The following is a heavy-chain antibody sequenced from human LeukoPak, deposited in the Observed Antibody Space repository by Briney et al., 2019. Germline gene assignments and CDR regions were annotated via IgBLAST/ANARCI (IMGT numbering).Heavy chain of an antibody. CDR2: INHSGST. D-gene: IGHD2-15*01. CDR3: ARKDSYYFDY. J-gene: IGHJ4*02. CDR1: GGSFSGYY. V-gene: IGHV4-34*01. Sequence: PSETLSLTCAVYGGSFSGYYWSWIRQPPGKGLEWIGEINHSGSTNYNPSLKSRVTISVDTSKNQFSLKLSSVTAAHTAVYYCARKDSYYFDYWGEGTLVTVSS.